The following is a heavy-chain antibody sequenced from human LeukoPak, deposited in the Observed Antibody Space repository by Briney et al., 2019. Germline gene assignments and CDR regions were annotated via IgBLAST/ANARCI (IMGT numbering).Heavy chain of an antibody. CDR2: IRPSGST. D-gene: IGHD5-24*01. CDR3: VREGPETYYFDF. J-gene: IGHJ4*02. CDR1: GYTFTSYV. Sequence: GASVKVSCKASGYTFTSYVMHWVRQAPGQGLEYMGIIRPSGSTAYPQKFQGRLTMTWDTSTSAVYMELSSLRSEDTAVYYCVREGPETYYFDFWGQGTLVTVSS. V-gene: IGHV1-46*01.